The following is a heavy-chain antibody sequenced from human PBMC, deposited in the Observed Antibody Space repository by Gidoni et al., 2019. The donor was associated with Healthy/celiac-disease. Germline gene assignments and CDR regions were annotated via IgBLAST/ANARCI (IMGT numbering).Heavy chain of an antibody. J-gene: IGHJ4*02. Sequence: EVQLVESGGGLVQPGGSLRLSCAASGFTFSSYWMSWVRRAPGKGLEWVPNIKQDGSEKYYVDSVNGRFTISRDNAKNSLYLQMNRLRAEDTAVYYCARDSSLWLLSLWGQGTLVTVSS. CDR1: GFTFSSYW. CDR3: ARDSSLWLLSL. V-gene: IGHV3-7*01. D-gene: IGHD3-22*01. CDR2: IKQDGSEK.